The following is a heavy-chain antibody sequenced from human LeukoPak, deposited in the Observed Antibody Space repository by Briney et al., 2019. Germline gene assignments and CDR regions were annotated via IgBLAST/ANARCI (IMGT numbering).Heavy chain of an antibody. CDR3: ARGIGQQLTTWAYYFDY. J-gene: IGHJ4*02. CDR2: IYYSGST. Sequence: SETLSLTCTVSGGSISSYYWSWIRQPPGKGLEWIGYIYYSGSTNYNPSLKSRVTISVDTSKNQFSLKLSSVTAADTAAYYCARGIGQQLTTWAYYFDYWGQGTLVTVSS. V-gene: IGHV4-59*08. D-gene: IGHD6-13*01. CDR1: GGSISSYY.